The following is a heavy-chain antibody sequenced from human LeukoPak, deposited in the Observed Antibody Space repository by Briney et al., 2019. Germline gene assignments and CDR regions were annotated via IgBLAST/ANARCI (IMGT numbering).Heavy chain of an antibody. CDR2: IKYDGSET. D-gene: IGHD5-12*01. CDR1: GFTLSSYW. V-gene: IGHV3-7*01. J-gene: IGHJ6*02. Sequence: GGSLRLSCAASGFTLSSYWMSWVRQARGKGLEWVANIKYDGSETHSVDSVKGRFTIPRDNAKNSLYLHINSLRAEDTAVYYCARPRINYGMDVWGQGTTVTVSS. CDR3: ARPRINYGMDV.